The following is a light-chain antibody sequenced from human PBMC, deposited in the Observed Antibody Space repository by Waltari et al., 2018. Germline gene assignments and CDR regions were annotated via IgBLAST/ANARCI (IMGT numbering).Light chain of an antibody. CDR3: QNHERLPAT. CDR1: QSVNKY. CDR2: AAS. Sequence: EDVLTQSPGTPSLSPGERATLPCRASQSVNKYLAWYQQRPGQAPRLLIYAASTRATGVPDRFSGSGFGTDFSLTISRLEPEDVAVYYCQNHERLPATFGQGTKVEIK. V-gene: IGKV3-20*01. J-gene: IGKJ1*01.